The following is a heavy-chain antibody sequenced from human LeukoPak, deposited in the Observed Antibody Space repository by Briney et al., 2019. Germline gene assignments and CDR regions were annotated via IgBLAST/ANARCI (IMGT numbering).Heavy chain of an antibody. CDR3: ARDDGDV. V-gene: IGHV3-7*01. CDR2: INNDGSGK. Sequence: PWGTLTLTCAASGFTFSNYWRKWIRQAPGKGLEWVANINNDGSGKYFVESVKDRFTISRDNAKNSLYLQINSLKVEDTAIYYCARDDGDVWGIGTTVTVSS. CDR1: GFTFSNYW. J-gene: IGHJ6*03.